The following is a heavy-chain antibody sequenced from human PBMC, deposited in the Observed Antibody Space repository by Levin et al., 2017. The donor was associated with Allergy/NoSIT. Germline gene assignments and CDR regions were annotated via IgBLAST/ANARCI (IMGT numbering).Heavy chain of an antibody. V-gene: IGHV4-39*01. CDR3: ARYTGAVVSSNPTKASFDY. D-gene: IGHD3-22*01. CDR1: GGSITSSSYY. J-gene: IGHJ4*02. Sequence: NPSETLSLTCTVSGGSITSSSYYWGWIRQPPGKGLEWIGSYFYSGNTYYSPSHKSRVTISADTSKNQFSLRLTSVTAADTAVYYCARYTGAVVSSNPTKASFDYWGQGTLVIVSS. CDR2: YFYSGNT.